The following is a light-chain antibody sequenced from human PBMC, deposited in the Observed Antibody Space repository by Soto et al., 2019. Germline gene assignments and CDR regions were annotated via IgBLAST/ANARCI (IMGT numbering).Light chain of an antibody. Sequence: QSALLTQPASVSGSPGQSVTISCTGTSSDVGGYNYVSWYQQHPGKAPKLMIYDVSNRPSGVSNRFSGSKSGYTASLTISGLQAEDEADYYCSSYTSSNTYVFGTGTKVTVL. V-gene: IGLV2-14*03. CDR2: DVS. CDR1: SSDVGGYNY. J-gene: IGLJ1*01. CDR3: SSYTSSNTYV.